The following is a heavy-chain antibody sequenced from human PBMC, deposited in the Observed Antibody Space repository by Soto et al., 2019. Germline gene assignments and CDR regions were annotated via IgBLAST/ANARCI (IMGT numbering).Heavy chain of an antibody. CDR3: AKDAFTPFRTTPHNQEGLDL. V-gene: IGHV3-30*18. J-gene: IGHJ4*01. CDR1: GFTFRIFD. D-gene: IGHD1-1*01. Sequence: GVSMRLPCGTSGFTFRIFDMHSLRQAPGKGLEKVEMISRDEKTKDYEASLKVRFSVSRDNSNGTLFLQLSRLRREETAVYFCAKDAFTPFRTTPHNQEGLDLWAQAALVTVSS. CDR2: ISRDEKTK.